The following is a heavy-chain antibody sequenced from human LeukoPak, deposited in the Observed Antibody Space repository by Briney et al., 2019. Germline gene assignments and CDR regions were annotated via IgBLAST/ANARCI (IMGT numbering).Heavy chain of an antibody. Sequence: SSETLSLTCTVSGGSISSSSYYWGWIRQPPGKGLEWIGSIYYSGSTYYNPSLKSRVTISVDTSKNQFSLKLSSVTAADTAVYYCASMFRNAFDIWGQGTMVTVSS. J-gene: IGHJ3*02. CDR1: GGSISSSSYY. V-gene: IGHV4-39*07. CDR2: IYYSGST. D-gene: IGHD3-10*02. CDR3: ASMFRNAFDI.